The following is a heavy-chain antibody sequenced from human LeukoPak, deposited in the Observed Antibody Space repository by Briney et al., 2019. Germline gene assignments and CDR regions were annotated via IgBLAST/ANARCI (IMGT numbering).Heavy chain of an antibody. CDR1: GYSFTSYW. D-gene: IGHD6-19*01. Sequence: AESLKISCKGSGYSFTSYWIGWVRQMPAKGLEWMGIIYPGDSDTRNSPSFQGQVTISADKSISTAYLQWSSLKASDTAMYYCARPSYSSGTSLGYWGQGTLVTVSS. J-gene: IGHJ4*02. CDR3: ARPSYSSGTSLGY. V-gene: IGHV5-51*01. CDR2: IYPGDSDT.